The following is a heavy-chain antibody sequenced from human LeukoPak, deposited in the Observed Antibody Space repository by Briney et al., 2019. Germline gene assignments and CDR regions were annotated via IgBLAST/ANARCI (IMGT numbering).Heavy chain of an antibody. CDR3: ARKNYYYYYMDV. V-gene: IGHV4-39*01. CDR2: IYYSGST. CDR1: GGSISSSSYC. Sequence: SETLSLTCTVSGGSISSSSYCWGWIRQPPGKGLEWIGSIYYSGSTYYNPSLKSRVTISVDTSKNQFSLKLSSVTAADTAVYYCARKNYYYYYMDVWGKGTTVTVSS. J-gene: IGHJ6*03.